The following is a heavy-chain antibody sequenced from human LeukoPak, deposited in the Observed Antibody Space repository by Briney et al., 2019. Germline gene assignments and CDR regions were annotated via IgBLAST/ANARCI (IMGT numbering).Heavy chain of an antibody. D-gene: IGHD1-26*01. CDR3: ARKRYGGIESYFDP. CDR2: IYYSGST. CDR1: GGSISSSSYY. J-gene: IGHJ5*02. Sequence: SETLSLTCTVSGGSISSSSYYWGWIRQPPGKGLEWIGSIYYSGSTYYNPSLKSRVTMSIDTSKNQFSLKLTSVTAADTAVYYCARKRYGGIESYFDPWGQGALVTVSS. V-gene: IGHV4-39*07.